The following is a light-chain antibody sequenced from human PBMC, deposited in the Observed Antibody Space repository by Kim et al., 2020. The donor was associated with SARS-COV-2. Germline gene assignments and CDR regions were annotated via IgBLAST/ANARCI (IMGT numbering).Light chain of an antibody. CDR3: QQYGGSTLYT. V-gene: IGKV3-20*01. Sequence: SPGERATLSCRASQCVSSSYLAWYQQKPGHAPRLLIYGTSSRATGIPDRFSGSGSGTDFTLTISRLEPEDFAVYYCQQYGGSTLYTFGQGTKLEI. CDR1: QCVSSSY. CDR2: GTS. J-gene: IGKJ2*01.